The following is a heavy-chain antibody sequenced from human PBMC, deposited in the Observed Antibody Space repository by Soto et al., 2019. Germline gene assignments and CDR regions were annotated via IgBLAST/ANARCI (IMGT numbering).Heavy chain of an antibody. Sequence: GGSLRLSCAASGFTFDDYAMHWVRQAPGKGLEWVSGISWNSGSIGYADSVKGRFTISRDNAKNSLYLQMNSLRAEDTALYYCAKGSGDTMIVYGMDVWGQGTTVTVSS. CDR1: GFTFDDYA. CDR3: AKGSGDTMIVYGMDV. D-gene: IGHD3-22*01. CDR2: ISWNSGSI. J-gene: IGHJ6*02. V-gene: IGHV3-9*01.